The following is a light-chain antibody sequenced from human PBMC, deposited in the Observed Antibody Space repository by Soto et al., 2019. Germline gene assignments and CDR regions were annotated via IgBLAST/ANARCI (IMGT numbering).Light chain of an antibody. CDR2: AAS. CDR3: QQSYNTPRT. Sequence: DIQMTQSPSSLSASVGDRVTISCRASQSGSIYLKWYQQKPGKAPKLLVYAASSLQSGVPSRFSGSGSGTDFTLTISSLQPEDSATYYCQQSYNTPRTFGQGTQVEIK. CDR1: QSGSIY. J-gene: IGKJ1*01. V-gene: IGKV1-39*01.